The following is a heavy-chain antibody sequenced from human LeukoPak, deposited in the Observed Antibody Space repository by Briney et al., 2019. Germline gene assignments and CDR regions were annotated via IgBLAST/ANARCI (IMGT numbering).Heavy chain of an antibody. D-gene: IGHD3-3*01. Sequence: GGSLRLPCAASGFTFSSYAMSWVRQAPGKGLEWVSAISGSGGSTYYADSVKGRFTISRDNSKNTLYLQMNSLRAEDTAVYYCAKRTYDFWSGSSYYYYYMDVWGKGTTVTVSS. V-gene: IGHV3-23*01. CDR2: ISGSGGST. CDR1: GFTFSSYA. CDR3: AKRTYDFWSGSSYYYYYMDV. J-gene: IGHJ6*03.